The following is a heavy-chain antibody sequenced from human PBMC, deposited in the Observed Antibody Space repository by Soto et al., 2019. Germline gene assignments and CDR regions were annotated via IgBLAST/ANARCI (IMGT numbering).Heavy chain of an antibody. V-gene: IGHV3-23*01. CDR3: AKDRNYPRDQFHY. CDR2: SSANGQGI. CDR1: GFTFSTYA. Sequence: GGSLRLSCAASGFTFSTYALSWVRQAPGKGLEWVSASSANGQGIYYADSVRGRFTISRDNSKNTIFLHMDSLRAEDTAVYYCAKDRNYPRDQFHYWGQGTLVTVSS. D-gene: IGHD1-7*01. J-gene: IGHJ4*02.